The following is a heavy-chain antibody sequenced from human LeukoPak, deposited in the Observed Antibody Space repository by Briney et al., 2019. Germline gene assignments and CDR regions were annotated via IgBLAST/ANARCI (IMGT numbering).Heavy chain of an antibody. V-gene: IGHV3-74*01. D-gene: IGHD4-17*01. J-gene: IGHJ6*02. CDR3: ARDVVGDYDPMDV. CDR1: GFTFSSYW. CDR2: TNSDGST. Sequence: QPGGSLRLSCAASGFTFSSYWMHWVRQGPGKGLVWASRTNSDGSTSYADSVKGRFTISRDNAKNTLYLQMNSLRAEDTAVYYCARDVVGDYDPMDVWGQGTTVTVSS.